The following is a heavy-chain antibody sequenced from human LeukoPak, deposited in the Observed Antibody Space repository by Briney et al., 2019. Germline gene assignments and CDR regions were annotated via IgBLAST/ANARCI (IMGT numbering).Heavy chain of an antibody. Sequence: GGSLRLSCAASGFTFSSYAMNWVRQAPGKGLEWVSTISDGGGRTYYADSVKGRFTISRDNSKNTLYLQMSSLRVEDTAVYYCAKDRPRPVVISYYFDYWGQGTLVTVSS. D-gene: IGHD4-23*01. J-gene: IGHJ4*02. CDR1: GFTFSSYA. V-gene: IGHV3-23*01. CDR3: AKDRPRPVVISYYFDY. CDR2: ISDGGGRT.